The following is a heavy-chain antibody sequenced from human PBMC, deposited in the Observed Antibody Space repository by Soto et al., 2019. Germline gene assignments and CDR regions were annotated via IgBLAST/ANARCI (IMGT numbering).Heavy chain of an antibody. V-gene: IGHV4-31*03. J-gene: IGHJ4*02. CDR3: ARAYPRYPYFDY. Sequence: SETLSLTCTVSGGSISSGGYYWSWIRQHPGKGLEWIGYIYYSGSTYYNPSLKSRVTISVDTSKNQFSLKLSSVTAADTAVYYRARAYPRYPYFDYWGQGTLVTVYS. CDR1: GGSISSGGYY. CDR2: IYYSGST. D-gene: IGHD2-2*02.